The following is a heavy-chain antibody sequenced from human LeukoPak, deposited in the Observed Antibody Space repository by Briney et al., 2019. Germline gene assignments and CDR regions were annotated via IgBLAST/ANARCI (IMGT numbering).Heavy chain of an antibody. Sequence: GASVKVSCKVSGYTLTELSMHWVRQAPGKGLEWMGGFDPEDGETIYAQKFQGRVTMTEDTSTDTAYMELSSLRSEDTAVYYCATATATPSNFDYWGQGTLVTVSS. V-gene: IGHV1-24*01. CDR2: FDPEDGET. D-gene: IGHD2-15*01. CDR3: ATATATPSNFDY. CDR1: GYTLTELS. J-gene: IGHJ4*02.